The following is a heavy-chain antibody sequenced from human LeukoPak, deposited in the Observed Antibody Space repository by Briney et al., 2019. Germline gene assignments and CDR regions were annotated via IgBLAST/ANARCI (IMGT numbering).Heavy chain of an antibody. Sequence: ASVKVSCKASGYTFTSYGISWVRQAPGQGLEWMGWISAYNGNTNNAQKLQGRVTMTRDTSTSTVYMELRSLRSDDTAVYYCARGPRITLVRGGQWYFYMDVWGKGTTVTVSS. V-gene: IGHV1-18*01. J-gene: IGHJ6*03. CDR2: ISAYNGNT. CDR3: ARGPRITLVRGGQWYFYMDV. CDR1: GYTFTSYG. D-gene: IGHD3-10*01.